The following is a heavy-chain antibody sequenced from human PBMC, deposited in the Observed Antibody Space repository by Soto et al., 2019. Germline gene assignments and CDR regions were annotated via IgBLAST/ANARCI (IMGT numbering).Heavy chain of an antibody. CDR1: GGSISSSSYY. J-gene: IGHJ3*02. Sequence: QLQLQESGPGLVKPSETLSLTCTVSGGSISSSSYYWGWIRQPPGKGLEWIGSIYYSGSTYYNPSLKRQVTRSVDTSKNQFALLLSSVTAADTAVYYCSTNYYDSSGYYQRDAFDSWGQGTIVTVSS. D-gene: IGHD3-22*01. CDR3: STNYYDSSGYYQRDAFDS. V-gene: IGHV4-39*01. CDR2: IYYSGST.